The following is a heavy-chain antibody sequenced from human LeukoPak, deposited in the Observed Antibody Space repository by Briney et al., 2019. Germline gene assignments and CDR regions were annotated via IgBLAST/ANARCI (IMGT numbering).Heavy chain of an antibody. CDR3: ARQSFYYYYMDV. CDR2: IYTSGST. D-gene: IGHD2/OR15-2a*01. Sequence: SETLSLTCTVSGGSISSYYWSWIRQPPGKGLEWIGYIYTSGSTNYNPSLKSRVTISVATSKNQFSLKLSAVTAADTAVYYCARQSFYYYYMDVWGKGTTVTGSS. V-gene: IGHV4-4*09. J-gene: IGHJ6*03. CDR1: GGSISSYY.